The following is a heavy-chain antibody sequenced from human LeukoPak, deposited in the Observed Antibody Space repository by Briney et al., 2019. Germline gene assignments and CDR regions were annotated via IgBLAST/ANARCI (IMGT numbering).Heavy chain of an antibody. J-gene: IGHJ4*02. V-gene: IGHV4-59*01. CDR1: GGSISSYH. Sequence: PSETLSLTCTVSGGSISSYHWSWIRQPPGKGLEWIGYIYYSGSTNYNPSLKSRVTISVDTSKNQFYLKLSSVTAADTAVYYCARDRGSGWYETAFDYWGQGTLVTVSS. D-gene: IGHD6-19*01. CDR3: ARDRGSGWYETAFDY. CDR2: IYYSGST.